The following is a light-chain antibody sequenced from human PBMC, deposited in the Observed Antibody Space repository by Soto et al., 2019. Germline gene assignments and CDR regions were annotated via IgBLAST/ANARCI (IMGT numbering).Light chain of an antibody. V-gene: IGLV1-47*01. Sequence: QSVLTQTPSASGTPGQRVTISCSGRTSNIGSNYVYWYQQLPGTAPKLLIYRNTQRPSGVPDRFSGSKSGTSASLAISGIRSGDEADYYCAAWDDSLRGVVFGGGTKLTVL. CDR1: TSNIGSNY. CDR2: RNT. J-gene: IGLJ2*01. CDR3: AAWDDSLRGVV.